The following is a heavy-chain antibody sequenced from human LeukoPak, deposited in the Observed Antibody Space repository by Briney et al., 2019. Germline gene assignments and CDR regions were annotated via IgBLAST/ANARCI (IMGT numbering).Heavy chain of an antibody. J-gene: IGHJ4*02. D-gene: IGHD2-15*01. CDR1: GGSISSTPR. Sequence: SETLSLTCAVSGGSISSTPRWSWVRQPPGKGLEWIGEINHSASTNYNPSLKSRVTISVDKSKNQFSLKLSSVTAAGTAVYYCAREMAVGGGGSWGCEFDYWGQGTLVTVSS. CDR2: INHSAST. CDR3: AREMAVGGGGSWGCEFDY. V-gene: IGHV4-4*02.